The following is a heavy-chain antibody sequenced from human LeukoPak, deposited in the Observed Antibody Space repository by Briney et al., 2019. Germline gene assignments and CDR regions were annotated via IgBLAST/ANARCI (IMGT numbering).Heavy chain of an antibody. CDR3: ARGWNRSGWYVY. CDR1: GGSFSGYY. CDR2: INHSGGT. Sequence: SETLSLTCAVYGGSFSGYYWSWIRQPPGKGLEWIGEINHSGGTNYNPSLKSRVTISVDTSKNQFSLKLSSVTAADTAVYYCARGWNRSGWYVYWGQGTLVTVSS. D-gene: IGHD6-19*01. V-gene: IGHV4-34*01. J-gene: IGHJ4*02.